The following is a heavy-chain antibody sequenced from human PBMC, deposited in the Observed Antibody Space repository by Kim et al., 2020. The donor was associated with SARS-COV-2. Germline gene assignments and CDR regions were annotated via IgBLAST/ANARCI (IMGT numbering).Heavy chain of an antibody. CDR1: GYTFTSYG. J-gene: IGHJ3*02. CDR3: RSKYSSSSPSGAFDI. D-gene: IGHD6-6*01. V-gene: IGHV1-18*01. CDR2: ISAYNGNT. Sequence: ASVKVSCKASGYTFTSYGISWVRQAPGQGLEWMGWISAYNGNTNYAQKLQGRVTMTTDTSTSTAYMELRSLRSDDTAVYYCRSKYSSSSPSGAFDIWGQGTMVTVSS.